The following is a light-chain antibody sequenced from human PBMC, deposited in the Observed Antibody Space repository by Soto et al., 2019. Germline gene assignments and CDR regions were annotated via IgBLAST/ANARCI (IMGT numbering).Light chain of an antibody. J-gene: IGLJ2*01. V-gene: IGLV2-14*01. CDR3: TSYTTSRTLI. Sequence: QSALTQPASVSGSPGQSITISCTGTSSDVGGYNYVSWYQHQPGKAPKLVIYEVTSRPSGVSDRFSGSKSGNTASLTISGLQAEDESDYYCTSYTTSRTLIFGGGTKLTVL. CDR2: EVT. CDR1: SSDVGGYNY.